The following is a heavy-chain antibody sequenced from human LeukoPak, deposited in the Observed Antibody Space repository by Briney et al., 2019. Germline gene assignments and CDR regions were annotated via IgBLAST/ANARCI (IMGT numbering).Heavy chain of an antibody. CDR2: ISSSSYI. J-gene: IGHJ4*02. V-gene: IGHV3-69-1*01. Sequence: GGSLRLSCAASGFTFSDYYMSWIRQAPGKGLEWVSYISSSSYIYYADSVKGRFTISRDNAKNSLYLQMNSLRAEDTAVYYCARDNGGPLDYWGQGTLVTVSS. CDR3: ARDNGGPLDY. CDR1: GFTFSDYY.